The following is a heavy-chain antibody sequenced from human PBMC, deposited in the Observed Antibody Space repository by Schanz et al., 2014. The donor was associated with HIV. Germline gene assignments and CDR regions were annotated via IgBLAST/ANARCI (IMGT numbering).Heavy chain of an antibody. V-gene: IGHV3-30*18. D-gene: IGHD1-20*01. CDR1: GFRFSRDW. Sequence: VVLVESGGGLVQPGGSLRLSCAASGFRFSRDWMTWVRQAPGMGLEWVAVISYDGSKKYYADSVKGRFTISRDNSKNTLYLQMNSLRAEDTAIYYCAKTSITLGMDVWGQGTTVTVSS. J-gene: IGHJ6*02. CDR3: AKTSITLGMDV. CDR2: ISYDGSKK.